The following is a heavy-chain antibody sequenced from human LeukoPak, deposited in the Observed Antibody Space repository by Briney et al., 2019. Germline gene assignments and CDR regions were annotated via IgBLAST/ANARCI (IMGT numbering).Heavy chain of an antibody. D-gene: IGHD5-12*01. Sequence: SGPTLVKPPQTLTXTCTFSGFSLSTRGVGVGWIRQHPEKALEWLALIYWVDDKRYSPSLKSGHTITKDTSKNQVVLTMTNMDPVDTATYYCAHRPGYSGYDYLGYYFDYWGQGTLVTVSS. J-gene: IGHJ4*02. CDR2: IYWVDDK. CDR3: AHRPGYSGYDYLGYYFDY. CDR1: GFSLSTRGVG. V-gene: IGHV2-5*02.